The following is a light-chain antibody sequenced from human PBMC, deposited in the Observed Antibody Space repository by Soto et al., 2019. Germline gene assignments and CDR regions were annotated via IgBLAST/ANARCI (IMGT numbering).Light chain of an antibody. J-gene: IGKJ1*01. CDR2: RAS. Sequence: DIQMTQSPSTLSASVGDRVIITCRASQSISSWLAWYQQKPGKAPNLLIYRASTLKSGIPSRFSGSGSGTEFTLTISSLQPVDFATYYCQQYDRASWTFGQGTKVEIK. CDR3: QQYDRASWT. V-gene: IGKV1-5*03. CDR1: QSISSW.